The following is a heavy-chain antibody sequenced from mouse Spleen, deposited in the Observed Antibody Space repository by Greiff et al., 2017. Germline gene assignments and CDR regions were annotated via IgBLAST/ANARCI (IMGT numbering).Heavy chain of an antibody. CDR2: IDPETGGT. Sequence: VQLQQSGAELVRPGASVTLSCKASGYTFTDYEMHWVKQTPVHGLEWIGAIDPETGGTAYNQKFKGKATLTADKSSSTAYMELRSLTSEDSAVYYCTGFTTVVEDFDVWGAGTTVTVSS. CDR3: TGFTTVVEDFDV. V-gene: IGHV1-15*01. CDR1: GYTFTDYE. J-gene: IGHJ1*01. D-gene: IGHD1-1*01.